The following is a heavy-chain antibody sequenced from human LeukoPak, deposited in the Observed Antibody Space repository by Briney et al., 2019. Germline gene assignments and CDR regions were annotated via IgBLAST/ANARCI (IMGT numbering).Heavy chain of an antibody. J-gene: IGHJ3*02. CDR1: GGSISDYY. Sequence: SETLSLTCNVSGGSISDYYWTWIRQPAGKGLEWIGRIYSSGSTNYNPSLKSRVTMSVDTSKNQFSLKLSSVTAADTAVYYCARDKWELQDAFDIWGQGTMVTVSS. CDR2: IYSSGST. CDR3: ARDKWELQDAFDI. V-gene: IGHV4-4*07. D-gene: IGHD1-26*01.